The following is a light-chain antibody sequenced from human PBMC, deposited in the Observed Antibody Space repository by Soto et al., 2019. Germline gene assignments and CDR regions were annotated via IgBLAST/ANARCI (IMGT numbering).Light chain of an antibody. V-gene: IGKV3-20*01. J-gene: IGKJ3*01. CDR1: QSVNTKY. CDR2: GVS. Sequence: VITQSPLSLSLSPGERATLSCRASQSVNTKYLAWYQQKPGQAPRLLISGVSSRATGIPDRFSGSGSGTDFILTISRVEPEDFAVYYCQQFGTSSLVTFGPGTKVDIK. CDR3: QQFGTSSLVT.